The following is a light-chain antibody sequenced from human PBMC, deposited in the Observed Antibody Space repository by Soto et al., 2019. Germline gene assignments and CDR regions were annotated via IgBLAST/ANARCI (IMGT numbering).Light chain of an antibody. V-gene: IGKV1-5*01. CDR1: QSISSW. Sequence: DIQMTQSPSTLSASVGDRVTITCRASQSISSWLAWYQQKQGKAPKILIYDASSLESGVPSRFSGSGSGTEFTLTISRLQPDDFETYYCQQYNSYSPTFGQGTRLEIK. CDR2: DAS. J-gene: IGKJ5*01. CDR3: QQYNSYSPT.